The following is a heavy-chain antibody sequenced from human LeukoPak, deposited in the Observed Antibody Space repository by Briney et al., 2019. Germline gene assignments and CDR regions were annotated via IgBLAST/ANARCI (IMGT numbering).Heavy chain of an antibody. Sequence: GGPLRLSCAASGFTFSSYHMSWLRQAPGKGLEWVSSISPTSSYMYYADSVKGRCTISRDNAKNSLYLQMNSLSAEDTAVYYCARGILGTTVPDYWGQETLVTVSS. D-gene: IGHD1-1*01. V-gene: IGHV3-21*01. CDR1: GFTFSSYH. J-gene: IGHJ4*02. CDR3: ARGILGTTVPDY. CDR2: ISPTSSYM.